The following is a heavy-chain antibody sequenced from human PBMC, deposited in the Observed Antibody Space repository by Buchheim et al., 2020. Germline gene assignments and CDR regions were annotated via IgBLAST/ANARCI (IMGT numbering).Heavy chain of an antibody. V-gene: IGHV3-23*01. CDR3: AKMDYGSGSYSDISWFDP. D-gene: IGHD3-10*01. CDR2: ISGSSGHI. Sequence: EVQLLESGGGLVQPGGSLRLSCAASGFTFSTYAMSWVRQAPGKGLEWVSGISGSSGHIFYAASVKGRFTISRDNSKEKLFLQMNSLRAEDTAKYYCAKMDYGSGSYSDISWFDPWGPGIL. J-gene: IGHJ5*02. CDR1: GFTFSTYA.